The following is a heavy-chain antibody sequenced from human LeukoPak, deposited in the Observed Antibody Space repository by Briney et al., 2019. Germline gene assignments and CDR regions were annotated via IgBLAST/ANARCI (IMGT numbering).Heavy chain of an antibody. CDR1: GFTFSSYA. Sequence: GGSLRLSCAASGFTFSSYAMSWVRQAPGKGLEWVSAISGSGGSTYYADSVKGRFTISRDNSKNTLYLQMNSLRAEDTAVYYCAKVPWKPVRGGNWFDPWGQGTLVTVSS. V-gene: IGHV3-23*01. CDR3: AKVPWKPVRGGNWFDP. CDR2: ISGSGGST. J-gene: IGHJ5*02. D-gene: IGHD3-10*01.